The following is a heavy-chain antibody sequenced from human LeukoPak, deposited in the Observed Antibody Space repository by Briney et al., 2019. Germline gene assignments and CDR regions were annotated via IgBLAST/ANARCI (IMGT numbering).Heavy chain of an antibody. V-gene: IGHV3-48*04. CDR3: VFDLFYYYYMDV. CDR2: ISSSGSTI. Sequence: PGGSLRLSCAASGFTFSSYGMSWVRQAPGKGLEWVSYISSSGSTIYYADSVKGRFTISRDNAKNSLYLQMNSLRAEDTAVYYCVFDLFYYYYMDVWGKGTTVTISS. D-gene: IGHD2-21*01. CDR1: GFTFSSYG. J-gene: IGHJ6*03.